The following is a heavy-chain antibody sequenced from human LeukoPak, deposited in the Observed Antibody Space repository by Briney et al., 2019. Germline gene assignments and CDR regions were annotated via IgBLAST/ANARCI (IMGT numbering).Heavy chain of an antibody. CDR1: GFTISSYV. J-gene: IGHJ3*02. Sequence: GGSLRLSCAASGFTISSYVMSWVRQAPGKGLEWVSAISGSGGSTYYADSVKGRFTISRDNSKNTLYLQMNSLRAEDTAVYYCAKSPMVRGVIDAFDIWGQGTMVTVSS. D-gene: IGHD3-10*01. CDR2: ISGSGGST. V-gene: IGHV3-23*01. CDR3: AKSPMVRGVIDAFDI.